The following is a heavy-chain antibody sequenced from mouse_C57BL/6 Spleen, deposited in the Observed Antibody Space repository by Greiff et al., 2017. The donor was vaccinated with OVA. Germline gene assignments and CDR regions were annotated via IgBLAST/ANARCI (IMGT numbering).Heavy chain of an antibody. V-gene: IGHV3-6*01. J-gene: IGHJ4*01. CDR3: ARDPSWAMDY. CDR2: ISYDGSN. CDR1: GYSITSGYY. Sequence: ESGPGLVKPSQSLSLTCSVTGYSITSGYYWNWIRQFPGNKLEWMGYISYDGSNNYNPSLKNRLSITRYQSKNQFFLKLNSVTTEDTATYYCARDPSWAMDYWGQGTSVTVSS.